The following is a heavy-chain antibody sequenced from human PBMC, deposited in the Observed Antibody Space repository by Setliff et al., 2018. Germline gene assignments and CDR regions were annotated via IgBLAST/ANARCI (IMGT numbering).Heavy chain of an antibody. CDR3: TRASSIAVAGSSI. V-gene: IGHV3-49*04. J-gene: IGHJ4*02. CDR1: GFAFGDYA. Sequence: GGSLRLSCTASGFAFGDYAMSWVRQAPGKGLEWIGLIKNKGYGETTEFAASVKGRFTISRDDSKSIAYLQMNSLKTEDTAVYYCTRASSIAVAGSSIWGQGTLVTVSS. D-gene: IGHD6-19*01. CDR2: IKNKGYGETT.